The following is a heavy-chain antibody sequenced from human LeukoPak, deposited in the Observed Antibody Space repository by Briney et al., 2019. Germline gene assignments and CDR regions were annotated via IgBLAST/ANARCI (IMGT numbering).Heavy chain of an antibody. J-gene: IGHJ4*02. CDR3: AREGRESAGFDY. D-gene: IGHD6-13*01. Sequence: GGSLRLSCVASGFTFRNYWMSWVRQAPGKGLEWVANIKQGGSEKYYVDSVKGRFTISRDDAKNLLYLQTNSLRGEDTAVYHCAREGRESAGFDYWGQGTLVTVSS. CDR2: IKQGGSEK. V-gene: IGHV3-7*01. CDR1: GFTFRNYW.